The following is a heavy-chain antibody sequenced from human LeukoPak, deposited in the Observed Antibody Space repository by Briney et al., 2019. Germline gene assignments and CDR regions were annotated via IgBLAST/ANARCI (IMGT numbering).Heavy chain of an antibody. CDR3: GRVSWDWANYPFDV. CDR1: GFTFSGFW. Sequence: GGSLRLSCAVSGFTFSGFWMSWSRQAPGKGLEWVASINSDGSEGYYADVVKGRFTISRDNAKNTLYLQMNSVRAEDTAVYYCGRVSWDWANYPFDVWGQGTKVTVSS. V-gene: IGHV3-7*01. D-gene: IGHD3/OR15-3a*01. CDR2: INSDGSEG. J-gene: IGHJ3*01.